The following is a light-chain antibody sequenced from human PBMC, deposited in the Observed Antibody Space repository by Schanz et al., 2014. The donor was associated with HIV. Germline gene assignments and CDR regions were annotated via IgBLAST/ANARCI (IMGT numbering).Light chain of an antibody. J-gene: IGKJ4*01. CDR3: QQYGSSPRT. CDR2: GAS. Sequence: EIVLTQSPATLSLSPGERATLSCRASQSVRNNLAWYQQKPGQAPRLLIYGASTRATGIPARFSGSGSGTEFTLTISRLEPEDFAVYYCQQYGSSPRTFGGGTKVEIK. CDR1: QSVRNN. V-gene: IGKV3-20*01.